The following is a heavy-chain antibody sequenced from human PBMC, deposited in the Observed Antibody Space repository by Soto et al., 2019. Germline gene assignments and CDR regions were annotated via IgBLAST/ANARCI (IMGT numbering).Heavy chain of an antibody. CDR1: GFTVSSNY. CDR2: ICSGGST. D-gene: IGHD6-13*01. Sequence: GGSLRLSCAASGFTVSSNYMSWVRQAPGKGLEWVSVICSGGSTYYADSVKGRFTISRDNSKNTLYLQMNSLRAEDTAVYYCASSSSWDFDYWGQGTLVTVSS. V-gene: IGHV3-53*01. CDR3: ASSSSWDFDY. J-gene: IGHJ4*02.